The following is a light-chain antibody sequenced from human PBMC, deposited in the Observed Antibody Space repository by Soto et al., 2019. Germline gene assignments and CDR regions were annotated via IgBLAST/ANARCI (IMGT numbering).Light chain of an antibody. CDR2: GAS. V-gene: IGKV3-11*01. J-gene: IGKJ5*01. Sequence: IVLPQSPCTLSFSPVERATRSCRASQSVSSNLAWYQQKPGQAPRLLIYGASNRATGIPARFSGTGSGTDFTLTINNLEPEDFAVYYCQVRTNWSIAFGRGTRLEIK. CDR1: QSVSSN. CDR3: QVRTNWSIA.